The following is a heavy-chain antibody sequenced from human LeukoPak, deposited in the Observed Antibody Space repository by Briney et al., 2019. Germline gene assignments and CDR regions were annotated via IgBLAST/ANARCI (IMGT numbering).Heavy chain of an antibody. J-gene: IGHJ4*02. V-gene: IGHV4-39*01. CDR3: ARLRVTTGFDY. Sequence: PSETLSLTCTVSDGSITRSSYYWGWISQTPGEGLDWIGSIYYTGIAYYNPSLQGRVTMSVDTSKNQFSLKLNSVTVADTAVYYCARLRVTTGFDYWDQGIPVTVSS. CDR1: DGSITRSSYY. CDR2: IYYTGIA. D-gene: IGHD2-21*02.